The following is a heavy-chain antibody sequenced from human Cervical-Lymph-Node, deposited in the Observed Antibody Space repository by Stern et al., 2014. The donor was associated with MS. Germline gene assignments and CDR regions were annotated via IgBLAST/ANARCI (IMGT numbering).Heavy chain of an antibody. V-gene: IGHV3-48*01. CDR2: ISSSSSTI. J-gene: IGHJ4*02. Sequence: EVQLVESGGGLVRPGGSLRLSCVASGLTFSNYNMNWVRQAPGKGLEWVSYISSSSSTIYYANSVKGRFAISRDNAKNSLFLQMNSLRAEDTAVYYCARDYYNSGSYSFDYWGQGTLVTVSS. D-gene: IGHD3-10*01. CDR3: ARDYYNSGSYSFDY. CDR1: GLTFSNYN.